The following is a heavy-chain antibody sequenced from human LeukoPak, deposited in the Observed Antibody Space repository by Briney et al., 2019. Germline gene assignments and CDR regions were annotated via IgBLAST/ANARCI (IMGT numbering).Heavy chain of an antibody. Sequence: PGGSLRLSCAASGFTFSSYGMSWVRQAPGKGLEWVSAISGNGGSTYYADSVKGRFTISRDNSKNTLYLQMNSLRAEDTAVYYCAKIGSYKVEYNWFDPWGQGTLVTVSS. CDR2: ISGNGGST. CDR1: GFTFSSYG. J-gene: IGHJ5*02. CDR3: AKIGSYKVEYNWFDP. V-gene: IGHV3-23*01. D-gene: IGHD1-26*01.